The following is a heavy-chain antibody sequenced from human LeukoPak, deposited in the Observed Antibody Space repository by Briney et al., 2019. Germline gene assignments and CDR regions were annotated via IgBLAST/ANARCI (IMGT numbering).Heavy chain of an antibody. J-gene: IGHJ4*02. Sequence: SETLSLTCSVYGTSTNSYYWSWIRLPPGQGLEWIGCVYTSGGTTYNPSLKSRVTISVDTSKNQFSLKLSSVTAADTAVYYCARIAVAGTGVPYWGQGTLVTVSS. CDR2: VYTSGGT. D-gene: IGHD6-19*01. V-gene: IGHV4-4*08. CDR1: GTSTNSYY. CDR3: ARIAVAGTGVPY.